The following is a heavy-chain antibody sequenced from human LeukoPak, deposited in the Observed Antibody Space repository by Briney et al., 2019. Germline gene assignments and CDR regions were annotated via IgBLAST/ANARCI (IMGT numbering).Heavy chain of an antibody. J-gene: IGHJ4*02. V-gene: IGHV4-59*01. CDR3: ARYLCYGGVCYGWDY. CDR2: IYYSGST. D-gene: IGHD2-21*02. Sequence: PSETLSLTCTVSGGSISSYYWSWIRQPPGKGLEWIGYIYYSGSTNYNPSLKSRVTISVDTSKNQFSLKLSSVTAADTAVYYCARYLCYGGVCYGWDYWGQGTLVTVSS. CDR1: GGSISSYY.